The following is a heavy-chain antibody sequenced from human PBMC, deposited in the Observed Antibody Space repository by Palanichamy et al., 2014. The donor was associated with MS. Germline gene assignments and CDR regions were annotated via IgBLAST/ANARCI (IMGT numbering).Heavy chain of an antibody. CDR1: GYTFTGYY. V-gene: IGHV1-2*06. Sequence: QVQLVQSGAEVKKPGASVKVSCKTSGYTFTGYYIHWVRQAPGQGLEWMGRINPDSGDTNYPQKFQGRVTLTRGTSNSTAYMELSRLRSDDTAVYFCARVVTVLKYWGQGTLVTVSS. CDR2: INPDSGDT. J-gene: IGHJ4*02. CDR3: ARVVTVLKY. D-gene: IGHD2-21*02.